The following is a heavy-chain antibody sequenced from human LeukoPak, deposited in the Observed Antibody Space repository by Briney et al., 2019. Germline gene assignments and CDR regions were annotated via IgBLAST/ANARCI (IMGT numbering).Heavy chain of an antibody. V-gene: IGHV3-7*01. CDR2: IKQDGSEK. D-gene: IGHD1-7*01. CDR3: ARDDDWNYEDY. CDR1: GFTFSSYA. Sequence: GGSLRLSCAASGFTFSSYAMSWVRQAPGEGLQWVANIKQDGSEKYYVDSVKGRFTISRDNAKKSLYLQMNSLRAEDTAVYYCARDDDWNYEDYWGQGTLVTVSS. J-gene: IGHJ4*02.